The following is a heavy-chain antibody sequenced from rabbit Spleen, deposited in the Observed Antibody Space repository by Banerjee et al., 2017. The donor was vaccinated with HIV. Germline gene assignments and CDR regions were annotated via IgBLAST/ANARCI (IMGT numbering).Heavy chain of an antibody. CDR2: IDPVFGTT. CDR3: ARDLVAVIGWNFNL. D-gene: IGHD1-1*01. CDR1: GFDFSSYG. V-gene: IGHV1S40*01. J-gene: IGHJ4*01. Sequence: QSLQESGGGLVQPGGSLKLSCKASGFDFSSYGVSWVRQAPGKGLEWIGYIDPVFGTTYYASWATGRFTISKTSSTTVTLQMTSLTAADTATYFCARDLVAVIGWNFNLWGQGTLVTVS.